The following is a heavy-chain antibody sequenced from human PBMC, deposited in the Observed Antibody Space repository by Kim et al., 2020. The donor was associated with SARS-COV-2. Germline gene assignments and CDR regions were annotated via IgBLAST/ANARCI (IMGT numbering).Heavy chain of an antibody. Sequence: GGSLRLSCAASGLTFSNAWMSWVRQAPGKGLEWVGRIKSKTDGGTTDYAAPVKGRFTISRDDSKNTLYLQMNSLKTEDTAVYYCTTAGSIFLYYYGMDVWGQGTTVTVSS. CDR2: IKSKTDGGTT. CDR3: TTAGSIFLYYYGMDV. CDR1: GLTFSNAW. D-gene: IGHD3-9*01. V-gene: IGHV3-15*01. J-gene: IGHJ6*02.